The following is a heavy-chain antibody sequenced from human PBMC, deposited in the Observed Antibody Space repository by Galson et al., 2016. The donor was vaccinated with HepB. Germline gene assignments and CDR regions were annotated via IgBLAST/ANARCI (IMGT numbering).Heavy chain of an antibody. CDR1: GFTFTNYW. V-gene: IGHV3-74*01. Sequence: SLRLSCAASGFTFTNYWIHWVRQVPGKGLEWVARIDADGSGTSFADSVRGRFAISRDNAKNTLSLQMDSLRAEDTAVYFCTTAFEFCGQGSPVTVSS. CDR2: IDADGSGT. CDR3: TTAFEF. J-gene: IGHJ4*02.